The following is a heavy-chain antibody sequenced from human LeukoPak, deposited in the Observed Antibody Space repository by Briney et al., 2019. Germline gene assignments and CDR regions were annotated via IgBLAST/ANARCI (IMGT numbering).Heavy chain of an antibody. Sequence: ASVTVSCKASGYTFTSYDISWLRQAPGQRLEWMGYMNTISRYTGYSRKLQDRVTMTSDTSTTTASMELSSLRSEDTAVYYCARDYYFGSGTYALDVLGGGTVVSVSS. D-gene: IGHD3-10*01. CDR3: ARDYYFGSGTYALDV. V-gene: IGHV1-8*01. J-gene: IGHJ3*01. CDR1: GYTFTSYD. CDR2: MNTISRYT.